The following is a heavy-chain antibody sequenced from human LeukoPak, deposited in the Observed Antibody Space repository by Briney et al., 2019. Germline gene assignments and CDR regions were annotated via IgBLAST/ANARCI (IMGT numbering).Heavy chain of an antibody. V-gene: IGHV1-69*01. Sequence: SVNLSCKSSVGTFSIYAISWVRQAPGQGLEWLGGIISIFGTPTYAQKFQGRVTITADESPSTAYMELSSLRSEDTAVYYCPRGRSSSSPFDYWGQGTLVTVSS. J-gene: IGHJ4*02. D-gene: IGHD6-6*01. CDR1: VGTFSIYA. CDR2: IISIFGTP. CDR3: PRGRSSSSPFDY.